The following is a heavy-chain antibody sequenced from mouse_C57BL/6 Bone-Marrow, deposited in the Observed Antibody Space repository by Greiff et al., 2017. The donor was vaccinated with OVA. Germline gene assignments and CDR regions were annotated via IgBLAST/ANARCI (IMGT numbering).Heavy chain of an antibody. J-gene: IGHJ1*03. CDR2: INSDGGST. Sequence: EVMLVESGGGLVQPGESLKLSCESNEYEFPSHDMSWVRKTPEKRLELVAAINSDGGSTYYPDTMERRFIISRDNTKKTLYLQMSSLRSEDTALYYCARHYYGSRGDWYFDVWGTGTTVTVSS. CDR1: EYEFPSHD. CDR3: ARHYYGSRGDWYFDV. D-gene: IGHD1-1*01. V-gene: IGHV5-2*01.